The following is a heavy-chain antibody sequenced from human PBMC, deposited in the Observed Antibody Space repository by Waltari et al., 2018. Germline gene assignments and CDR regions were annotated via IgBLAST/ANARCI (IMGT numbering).Heavy chain of an antibody. Sequence: QLQLQESCPGLVKPSETLSLTCTVSGGSIGSNNYYWVWVRQPPGKGLQWIGTMYYTGSTYYNPSLKSRVTISVDTSKNRFSLKLTSVTAADTAVYFCASRPEFTSGSAIDFWGQGTLVTVSS. CDR1: GGSIGSNNYY. V-gene: IGHV4-39*02. D-gene: IGHD6-19*01. CDR3: ASRPEFTSGSAIDF. J-gene: IGHJ4*02. CDR2: MYYTGST.